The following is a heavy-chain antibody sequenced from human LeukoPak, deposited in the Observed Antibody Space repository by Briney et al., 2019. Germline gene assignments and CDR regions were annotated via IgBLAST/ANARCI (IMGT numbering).Heavy chain of an antibody. CDR1: GFTFSSYA. CDR3: AKELRITMIVVVITYTAFDI. J-gene: IGHJ3*02. V-gene: IGHV3-23*01. D-gene: IGHD3-22*01. Sequence: GGSLRLSCAASGFTFSSYAMSWVRQAPGKGLEWVSAISGSGGSTYDADSVKGRFTISRDNSKNTLYLQMNSLRAEDTAVYYCAKELRITMIVVVITYTAFDIWGQGTMVTVSS. CDR2: ISGSGGST.